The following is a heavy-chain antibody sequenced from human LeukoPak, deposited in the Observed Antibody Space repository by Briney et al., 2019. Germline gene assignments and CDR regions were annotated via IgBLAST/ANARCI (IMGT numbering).Heavy chain of an antibody. Sequence: GGSLRLSCAASGFTFSDYYMSWIRQAPGKGLAWVSYISSSGSTIYYADSVKGRFTISRDNAKNSLYLQMNSLRTEDTALYYCAKVGDNWDFDYWGQGTLVTVSS. V-gene: IGHV3-11*04. CDR1: GFTFSDYY. CDR3: AKVGDNWDFDY. CDR2: ISSSGSTI. D-gene: IGHD1-1*01. J-gene: IGHJ4*02.